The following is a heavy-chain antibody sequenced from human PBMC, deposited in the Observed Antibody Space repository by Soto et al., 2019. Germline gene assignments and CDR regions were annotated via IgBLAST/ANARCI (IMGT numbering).Heavy chain of an antibody. Sequence: SETLSLTCAVSGYSISSSNWWGWIRQPPGKGLEWIGYIYYSGTTYYNPSLKSRVTMSVDTSKNQFSLKLTSVTAVDTAVYYCARDRASDYYDSSGYYPDWGQGTLVTVSS. D-gene: IGHD3-22*01. CDR1: GYSISSSNW. J-gene: IGHJ4*02. V-gene: IGHV4-28*03. CDR2: IYYSGTT. CDR3: ARDRASDYYDSSGYYPD.